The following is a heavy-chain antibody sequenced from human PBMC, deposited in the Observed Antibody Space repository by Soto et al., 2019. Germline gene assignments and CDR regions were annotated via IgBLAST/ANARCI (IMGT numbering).Heavy chain of an antibody. D-gene: IGHD3-22*01. CDR1: GFTVSSNY. V-gene: IGHV3-53*01. Sequence: EVQLVESGGGLIQPGGSLRLSCAASGFTVSSNYISWVRQAPGKGLEWVSVIYSGGSTYYADSVKVRFTISRDNSKNTLDRQMNSLRGEDTAVYYCARDRVESGYPEYFQHWGQGTLVTVSS. CDR2: IYSGGST. J-gene: IGHJ1*01. CDR3: ARDRVESGYPEYFQH.